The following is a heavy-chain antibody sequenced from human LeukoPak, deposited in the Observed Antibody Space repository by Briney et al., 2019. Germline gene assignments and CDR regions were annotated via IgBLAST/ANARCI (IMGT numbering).Heavy chain of an antibody. CDR2: INYSGST. CDR3: ARSSSYSSGWPSDN. J-gene: IGHJ4*02. CDR1: GGSISSYY. V-gene: IGHV4-59*01. Sequence: KPSETLSLTCTVSGGSISSYYWSWIRQPPGRGLEWIGCINYSGSTYYAPSLKSRVTISVDTSKNQFSLKMTSVTAADTAVYYCARSSSYSSGWPSDNWGQGTLVTVSS. D-gene: IGHD6-19*01.